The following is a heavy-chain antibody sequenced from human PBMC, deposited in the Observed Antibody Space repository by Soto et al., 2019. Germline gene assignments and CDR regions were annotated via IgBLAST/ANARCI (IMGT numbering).Heavy chain of an antibody. Sequence: QVQLQQSGPGLVKPSETLSLTCSVSGGSVANHHLSWIRQPPGKGLEWMGHISYSGSTNYNPSLCIRITVSADSTNRQFSLKLSCLTATDQAVYSCATYFDGGGGRGYWGQGTLVTVSS. CDR1: GGSVANHH. V-gene: IGHV4-59*08. D-gene: IGHD3-9*01. CDR3: ATYFDGGGGRGY. CDR2: ISYSGST. J-gene: IGHJ4*02.